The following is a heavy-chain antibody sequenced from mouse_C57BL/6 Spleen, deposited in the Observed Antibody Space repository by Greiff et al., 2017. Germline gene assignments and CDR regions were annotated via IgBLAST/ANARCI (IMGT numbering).Heavy chain of an antibody. CDR1: GYTFTSYW. CDR3: AREGYDCEYYFDY. J-gene: IGHJ2*01. V-gene: IGHV1-53*01. D-gene: IGHD2-4*01. Sequence: QVQLQQPGTELVKPGASVKLSCKASGYTFTSYWMHWVKQRPGQGLEWIGNIIPRNGGTNYNEKFKSKATLTVDKSSSTAYMQLSSLTSEDSAVYYCAREGYDCEYYFDYWGQGTTLTVSS. CDR2: IIPRNGGT.